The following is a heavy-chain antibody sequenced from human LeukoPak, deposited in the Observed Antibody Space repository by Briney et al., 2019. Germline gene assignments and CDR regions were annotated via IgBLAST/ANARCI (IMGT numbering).Heavy chain of an antibody. CDR3: ARSYGSGSYFDH. D-gene: IGHD3-10*01. CDR2: IYYKGST. CDR1: GGSISSYY. V-gene: IGHV4-59*01. J-gene: IGHJ4*02. Sequence: SETLSLTCTVSGGSISSYYWSWIRQSSGKGLEWIGYIYYKGSTNYNPSLKSRVTISVDTSKNQFSLKLSSVTAADTAVYYCARSYGSGSYFDHWGQGTLVTVSS.